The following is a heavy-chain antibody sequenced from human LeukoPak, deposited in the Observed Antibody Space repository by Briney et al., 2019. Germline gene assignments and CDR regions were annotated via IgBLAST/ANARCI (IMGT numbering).Heavy chain of an antibody. V-gene: IGHV5-51*01. CDR2: IYPHDSDT. CDR1: GYSFTTYW. CDR3: ARLHRPRENYFDY. Sequence: GESLKISCKGSGYSFTTYWIGWVRQMPGKGLEWMGLIYPHDSDTRYSPSFQGQVTISVDKSMNTAYLQWSSLKASDTAMYYCARLHRPRENYFDYWGQGTLVTVSS. J-gene: IGHJ4*02. D-gene: IGHD1-26*01.